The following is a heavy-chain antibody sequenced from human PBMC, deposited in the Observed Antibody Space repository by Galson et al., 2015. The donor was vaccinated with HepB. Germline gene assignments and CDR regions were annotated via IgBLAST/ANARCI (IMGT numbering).Heavy chain of an antibody. J-gene: IGHJ3*02. D-gene: IGHD2/OR15-2a*01. Sequence: SLRLSCAASGFTFSSFAINWFRQAPGKGLEWVSYISSNSNTKYYADSVNGRFTISRDNAKNTLYLQMNSLRDEDTAVYYCARGTGCNVRGAYDIWGQGTMVTVSS. CDR3: ARGTGCNVRGAYDI. CDR1: GFTFSSFA. CDR2: ISSNSNTK. V-gene: IGHV3-48*02.